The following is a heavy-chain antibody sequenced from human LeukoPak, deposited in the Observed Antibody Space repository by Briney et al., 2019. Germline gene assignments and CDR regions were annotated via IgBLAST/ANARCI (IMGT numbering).Heavy chain of an antibody. CDR1: GYIFTNYG. J-gene: IGHJ4*02. V-gene: IGHV1-18*01. CDR3: ARAGYSRFVDDLDY. Sequence: ASVKVSCEASGYIFTNYGINWVRRAPGQGLEWMGWISAYNGNTKYTQKLQDRVTMTTDTSTSTAYMELKTLRSDDTAVYFCARAGYSRFVDDLDYWGQGTLVTVSS. CDR2: ISAYNGNT. D-gene: IGHD1-26*01.